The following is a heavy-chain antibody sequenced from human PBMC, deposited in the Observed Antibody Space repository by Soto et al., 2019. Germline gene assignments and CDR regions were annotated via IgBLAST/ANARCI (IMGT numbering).Heavy chain of an antibody. D-gene: IGHD2-15*01. CDR1: GFTFSDYY. CDR3: ARAYSDAFDI. J-gene: IGHJ3*02. Sequence: PGGSLRLSCAASGFTFSDYYMTWIRQAPGKGLEWISYISSSGSGIYYPDSVKGRFAISRDNAKKSLYLQVNSLRAEDTAVYYCARAYSDAFDIWGQGTMVTV. V-gene: IGHV3-11*01. CDR2: ISSSGSGI.